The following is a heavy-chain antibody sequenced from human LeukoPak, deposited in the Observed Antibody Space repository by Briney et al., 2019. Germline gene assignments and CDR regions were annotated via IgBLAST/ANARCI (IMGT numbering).Heavy chain of an antibody. Sequence: ASVKVSCKASGYTFTSYYMHWVRQAPGQGLEWMGIINPSGGSTSYAQKFQGRVTMTSDTSTSTVYMELSSQRSEDTAVYYCAREVTPHFDYWGQGTLVTVSS. CDR2: INPSGGST. D-gene: IGHD2-21*02. J-gene: IGHJ4*02. CDR1: GYTFTSYY. V-gene: IGHV1-46*01. CDR3: AREVTPHFDY.